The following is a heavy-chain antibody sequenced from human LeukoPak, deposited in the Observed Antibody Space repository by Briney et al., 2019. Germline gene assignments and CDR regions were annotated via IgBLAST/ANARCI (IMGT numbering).Heavy chain of an antibody. CDR3: ARAIRYDFWSGYLDY. Sequence: GGSLRLSCAASGFTFSSYAMSWVRQAPGKGLEWVSAISGSGGSTYYADSVKGRFTISRDNSKNTLYLQMNSLRAEDTAVYYCARAIRYDFWSGYLDYWGQGTLVTVSS. V-gene: IGHV3-23*01. CDR1: GFTFSSYA. CDR2: ISGSGGST. D-gene: IGHD3-3*01. J-gene: IGHJ4*02.